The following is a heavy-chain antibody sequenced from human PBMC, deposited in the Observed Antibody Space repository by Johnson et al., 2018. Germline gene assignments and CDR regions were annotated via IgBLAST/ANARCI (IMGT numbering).Heavy chain of an antibody. Sequence: QVQLVESGGGVVQPGTSLRLSCAASGFTFSNYGMHWVRQAPGKGLEWVAVISYDGSNKYYADSVKGRFTISRDNSKNTLSLKMNSLRAEDTAVYYCAKEFFRYNWNYGGNAFDIWGQGTMVTVSS. J-gene: IGHJ3*02. V-gene: IGHV3-30*18. CDR2: ISYDGSNK. D-gene: IGHD1-7*01. CDR3: AKEFFRYNWNYGGNAFDI. CDR1: GFTFSNYG.